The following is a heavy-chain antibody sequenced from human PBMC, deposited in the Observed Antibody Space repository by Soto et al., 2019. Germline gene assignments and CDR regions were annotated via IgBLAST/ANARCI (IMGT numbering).Heavy chain of an antibody. CDR2: ISYDGSNK. D-gene: IGHD2-15*01. V-gene: IGHV3-30*18. Sequence: QVQLVESGGGVVQPGRSLRLSCAASGFTFSSYGMHWVRQAPGKGLEWVAVISYDGSNKYYADSVKGRFTISRDNSKNTLYLQMNSLRAEDTAVYYCAKDLRLSMMATQTNYYYGMDVWGQGTTVTVSS. CDR1: GFTFSSYG. CDR3: AKDLRLSMMATQTNYYYGMDV. J-gene: IGHJ6*02.